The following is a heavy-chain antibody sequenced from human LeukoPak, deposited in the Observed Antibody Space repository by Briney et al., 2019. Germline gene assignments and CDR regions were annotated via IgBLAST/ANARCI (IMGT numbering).Heavy chain of an antibody. J-gene: IGHJ4*02. CDR1: GYTLTELS. D-gene: IGHD1-26*01. CDR2: FDPEDGET. V-gene: IGHV1-24*01. Sequence: ASVKVSCKVSGYTLTELSMHWVRQAPGKGLEWMGGFDPEDGETIYAQKFQGRVTMTEDTSTDTAYMELSSLRSEDTAVYYCATNRWDSGSLLPFDYWGQGTLVTVSS. CDR3: ATNRWDSGSLLPFDY.